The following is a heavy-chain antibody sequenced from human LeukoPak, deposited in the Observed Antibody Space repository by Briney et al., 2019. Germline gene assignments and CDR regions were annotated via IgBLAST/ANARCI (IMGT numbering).Heavy chain of an antibody. V-gene: IGHV4-34*01. J-gene: IGHJ4*02. D-gene: IGHD5-18*01. Sequence: PSETLSLTCAVYGGSFSDYYWSWIRQPPGKGLEWIGEINHSGSTNYNPSLKSRVTISVDTSKNQFSLKLSSVTAADTAVYYCARGPYKSGYSYGPALRFFDYWGQGTLVTVSS. CDR1: GGSFSDYY. CDR3: ARGPYKSGYSYGPALRFFDY. CDR2: INHSGST.